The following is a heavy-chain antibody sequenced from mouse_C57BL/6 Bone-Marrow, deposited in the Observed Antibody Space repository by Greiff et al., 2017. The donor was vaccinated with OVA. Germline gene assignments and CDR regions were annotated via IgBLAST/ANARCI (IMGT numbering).Heavy chain of an antibody. CDR3: ARRYGSSYDAMDY. CDR1: GYTFTSYW. V-gene: IGHV1-69*01. D-gene: IGHD1-1*01. CDR2: IDPSDSYT. J-gene: IGHJ4*01. Sequence: QVQLQQSGAELVMPGASVKLSCKASGYTFTSYWMHWVKQRPGQGLEWIGEIDPSDSYTNYNQKFKGKSTLTVDKPSSTAYMQLSSLTSEDSAVYYCARRYGSSYDAMDYWGQGTSVTVAS.